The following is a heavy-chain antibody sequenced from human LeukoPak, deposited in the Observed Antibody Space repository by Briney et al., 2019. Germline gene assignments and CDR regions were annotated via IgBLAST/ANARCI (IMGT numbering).Heavy chain of an antibody. J-gene: IGHJ4*02. V-gene: IGHV3-23*01. CDR1: GFTFSSYA. Sequence: GGSLRLSCAASGFTFSSYAMSWVRQAPGKGLEWVSAISGSGGSTYYADSVKGRFTISRDNSKNTLYLQINSLRAEDTAVYYCAKVSGEDCGGDCYYFDYWGQGTLVTVSS. D-gene: IGHD2-21*02. CDR2: ISGSGGST. CDR3: AKVSGEDCGGDCYYFDY.